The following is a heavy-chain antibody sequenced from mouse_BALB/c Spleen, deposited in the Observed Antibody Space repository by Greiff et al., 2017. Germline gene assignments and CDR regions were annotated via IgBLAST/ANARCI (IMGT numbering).Heavy chain of an antibody. CDR2: INPSTGYT. J-gene: IGHJ3*01. CDR1: GYTFTSYW. Sequence: QVQLQQSGAELATPGASVKMSCKASGYTFTSYWMHWVKQRPGQGLEWIGYINPSTGYTEYNQKFKNKTTLTADKSSSTAYMQLSSLTSEDSAVYCCARALGSNALFAYWGQGTLVTVSA. V-gene: IGHV1-4*01. D-gene: IGHD1-1*01. CDR3: ARALGSNALFAY.